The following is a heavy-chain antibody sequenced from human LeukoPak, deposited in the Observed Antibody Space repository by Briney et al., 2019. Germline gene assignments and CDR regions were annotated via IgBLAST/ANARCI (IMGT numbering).Heavy chain of an antibody. CDR3: ARAAAYSSSWYAGQTADY. CDR1: GFTFSSYS. Sequence: GGSLRLSCAASGFTFSSYSMNWVRQAPGKGLEWVSSISSSSSYIYYADSVKGRFTISRDNAKNSLYLQMNSLRAEDTAVYYCARAAAYSSSWYAGQTADYWGQGTLVTVSS. D-gene: IGHD6-13*01. CDR2: ISSSSSYI. V-gene: IGHV3-21*01. J-gene: IGHJ4*02.